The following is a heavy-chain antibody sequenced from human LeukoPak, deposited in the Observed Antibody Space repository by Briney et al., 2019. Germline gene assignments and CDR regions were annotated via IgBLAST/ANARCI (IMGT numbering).Heavy chain of an antibody. V-gene: IGHV1-2*06. CDR3: ARAKGYYDSSGYYYYYGMDV. D-gene: IGHD3-22*01. J-gene: IGHJ6*02. Sequence: ASVKVSCKASGYTFTGYYMHWVRQAPGQGLEWMGRINPNSGGTNYAQKFQGRVTITRDTSISTAYMELSRLRSDDTAVYYCARAKGYYDSSGYYYYYGMDVWGQGTTVTDSS. CDR2: INPNSGGT. CDR1: GYTFTGYY.